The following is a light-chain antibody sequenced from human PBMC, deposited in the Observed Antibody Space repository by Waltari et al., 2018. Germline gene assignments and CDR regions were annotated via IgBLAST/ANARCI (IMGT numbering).Light chain of an antibody. CDR3: QHYVRLPAT. J-gene: IGKJ1*01. Sequence: EIVLTQSPGTLSLSPGERATLSCRASQSVNRTLAWYQQKPGQAPRLLLYGASSRATGLPDKFSGSGYGTDFSLTISRLEPEDFAVYFCQHYVRLPATFGQGTKVEIK. CDR1: QSVNRT. V-gene: IGKV3-20*01. CDR2: GAS.